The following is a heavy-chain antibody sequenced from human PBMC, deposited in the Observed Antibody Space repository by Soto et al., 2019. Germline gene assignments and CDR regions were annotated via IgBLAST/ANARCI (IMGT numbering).Heavy chain of an antibody. CDR1: GCPFSSYG. CDR2: ISYDGSNK. J-gene: IGHJ4*02. D-gene: IGHD2-15*01. Sequence: QVQLVESGGGVVQSGTSLRLSCAASGCPFSSYGMHLVRQAPGKGLEWVAQISYDGSNKFYADSVKGRFTISRDNSKNTLYLQMSRLRAEDTAVYYCAGGQYYFDYCGQGTVFSVSS. CDR3: AGGQYYFDY. V-gene: IGHV3-30*03.